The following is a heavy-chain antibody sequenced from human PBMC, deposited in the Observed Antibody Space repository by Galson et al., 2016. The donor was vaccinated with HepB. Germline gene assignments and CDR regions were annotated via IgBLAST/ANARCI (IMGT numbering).Heavy chain of an antibody. Sequence: SLRLSCAASGFTFSGYAMHWVRQAPGKGLEWVAVISYDGSNEYYGDSVKGRFTISRDNSKNTLYLQMNSLSGEDTAVYYCASGVPPRKTHYHYYGMDVWGQGTMVTVSS. V-gene: IGHV3-30*04. D-gene: IGHD2-2*01. J-gene: IGHJ6*02. CDR2: ISYDGSNE. CDR3: ASGVPPRKTHYHYYGMDV. CDR1: GFTFSGYA.